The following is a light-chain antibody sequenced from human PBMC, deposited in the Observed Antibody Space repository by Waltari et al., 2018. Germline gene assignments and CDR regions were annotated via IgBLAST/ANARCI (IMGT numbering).Light chain of an antibody. V-gene: IGLV1-40*01. CDR2: END. CDR3: QSYDTTLRGSI. J-gene: IGLJ2*01. Sequence: QSVLTQPPPLSGAPGQPVTFSCTAISSNIGARSYVHWYQQLPGTAPKLLIYENDNRPSGVPDRFSGSKSGTSASLAITGLQAEDEADYYCQSYDTTLRGSIFGGGTKLTVL. CDR1: SSNIGARSY.